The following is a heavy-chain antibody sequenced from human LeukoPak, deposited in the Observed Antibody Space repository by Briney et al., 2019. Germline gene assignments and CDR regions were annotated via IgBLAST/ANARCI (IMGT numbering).Heavy chain of an antibody. J-gene: IGHJ3*02. CDR1: ADSISSSDYY. Sequence: SETLSLTCTVSADSISSSDYYWSWIRQPQGKGLEWIGYIYYSGTTYYNPSLKSRLTISVDTSKNQFSLKLTSVTAADTAVYYSTSSGGQWEPQVAFDIWGQGTMVTVSS. D-gene: IGHD1-26*01. CDR3: TSSGGQWEPQVAFDI. V-gene: IGHV4-30-4*08. CDR2: IYYSGTT.